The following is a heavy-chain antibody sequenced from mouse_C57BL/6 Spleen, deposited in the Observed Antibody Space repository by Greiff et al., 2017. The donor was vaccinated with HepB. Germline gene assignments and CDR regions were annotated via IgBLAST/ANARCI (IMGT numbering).Heavy chain of an antibody. Sequence: VQLQQPGTELVKPGASVKLSCKASGYTFTSYWMPGVKKRPGQGLEWMGNINPSNGGTNYNEKFKSKATLTVDKSSSTAYMQLSSLTSEDSAVYYCARDDYDGFAYWGQGTLVTVSA. CDR3: ARDDYDGFAY. CDR1: GYTFTSYW. J-gene: IGHJ3*01. CDR2: INPSNGGT. D-gene: IGHD2-4*01. V-gene: IGHV1-53*01.